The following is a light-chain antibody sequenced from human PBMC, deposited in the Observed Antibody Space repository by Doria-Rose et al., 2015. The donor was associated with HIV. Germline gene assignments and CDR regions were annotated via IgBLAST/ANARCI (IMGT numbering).Light chain of an antibody. J-gene: IGKJ2*01. CDR3: QQYYSTPVT. Sequence: DIRMTQSPDSLAVSLGEGATINCKSSQSVLHSSNNKNYLAWYQQKPGQPPKLLIYWASTRPSGVPDRFSGSGSGTDFTLTINSLQAEDVAVYFCQQYYSTPVTFGQGTKLEIK. CDR1: QSVLHSSNNKNY. CDR2: WAS. V-gene: IGKV4-1*01.